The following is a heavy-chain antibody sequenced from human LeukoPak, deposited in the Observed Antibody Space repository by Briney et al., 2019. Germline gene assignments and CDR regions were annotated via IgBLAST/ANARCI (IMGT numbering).Heavy chain of an antibody. CDR3: ATTGFYGDYPFDY. J-gene: IGHJ4*02. D-gene: IGHD4-17*01. Sequence: GGSLRLSYAASGFTFSSYEMNWVRQAPGKGLEWVSYISSSGSTIYYADSVKGRFTISRDNAKNSLYLQMNSLRAEDTAVYYCATTGFYGDYPFDYWGQGTLVTVSS. CDR1: GFTFSSYE. CDR2: ISSSGSTI. V-gene: IGHV3-48*03.